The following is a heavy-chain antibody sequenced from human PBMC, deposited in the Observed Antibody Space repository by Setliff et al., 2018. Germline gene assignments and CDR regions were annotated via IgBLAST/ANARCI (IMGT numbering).Heavy chain of an antibody. CDR2: VQTSGST. V-gene: IGHV4-4*08. Sequence: SETLSLTCTVSGDSISRYFWSWIRQPPGKGLEWIGDVQTSGSTNYNPSLKSRVTISVDTSTNQLSLELRSVTAADTAVYYCAREPTRTGGFYYLDVWGEGTTVTVSS. J-gene: IGHJ6*03. D-gene: IGHD2-2*01. CDR3: AREPTRTGGFYYLDV. CDR1: GDSISRYF.